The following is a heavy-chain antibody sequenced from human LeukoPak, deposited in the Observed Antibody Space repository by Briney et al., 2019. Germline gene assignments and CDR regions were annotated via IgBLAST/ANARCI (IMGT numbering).Heavy chain of an antibody. Sequence: GGSLRLSCAASGFTFSSNWMSWVRQAPGKGLEWVANIKQEGSEKYYVDSVKGRFSISRDNAKNSLYLQMNSLRAGDTAVYYCARGGSRYDNWGQGTLVTVSS. D-gene: IGHD3-22*01. J-gene: IGHJ4*02. CDR3: ARGGSRYDN. V-gene: IGHV3-7*01. CDR1: GFTFSSNW. CDR2: IKQEGSEK.